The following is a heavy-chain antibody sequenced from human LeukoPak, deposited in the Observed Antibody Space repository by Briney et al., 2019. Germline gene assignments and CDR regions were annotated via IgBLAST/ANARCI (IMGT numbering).Heavy chain of an antibody. Sequence: GGSLRLSCAASGFTFSRFEMNWVRQAPGKGLEWVSYISSSGSTIHYADSVKGRFTISRDNAKNSLYLQMNSLRAEDTAVYYCARALQWLRSYYGMDVWGQGTTVTVSS. J-gene: IGHJ6*02. V-gene: IGHV3-48*03. D-gene: IGHD5-12*01. CDR3: ARALQWLRSYYGMDV. CDR2: ISSSGSTI. CDR1: GFTFSRFE.